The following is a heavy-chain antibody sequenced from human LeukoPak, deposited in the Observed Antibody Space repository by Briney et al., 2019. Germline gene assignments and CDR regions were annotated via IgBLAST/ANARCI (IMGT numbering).Heavy chain of an antibody. D-gene: IGHD4-17*01. V-gene: IGHV1-46*01. CDR2: INPSGGST. CDR1: GYTFTSYY. J-gene: IGHJ5*02. Sequence: GASVKVSCKASGYTFTSYYMHWVRQAPGQGLEWMGIINPSGGSTSYAQNFQGRVTLTADTSTNTAYMELRNLRSGDTAVYYCARDLMTTVATSWFDPWGQGTLVTVSS. CDR3: ARDLMTTVATSWFDP.